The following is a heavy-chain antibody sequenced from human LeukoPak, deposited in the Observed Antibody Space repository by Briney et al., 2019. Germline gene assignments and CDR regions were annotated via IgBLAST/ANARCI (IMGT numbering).Heavy chain of an antibody. J-gene: IGHJ4*02. CDR3: ARDGSPNYGYYAFFDN. CDR2: ITSTATHT. Sequence: PGGSLRLSCATSGFTFSGHSMSWVRQAPGKGLEWVSSITSTATHTYYADSVKGRFTISRDNAKNSPILQTSSLTVADTGIYYCARDGSPNYGYYAFFDNWGQGTLVTVSS. V-gene: IGHV3-21*01. CDR1: GFTFSGHS. D-gene: IGHD1-26*01.